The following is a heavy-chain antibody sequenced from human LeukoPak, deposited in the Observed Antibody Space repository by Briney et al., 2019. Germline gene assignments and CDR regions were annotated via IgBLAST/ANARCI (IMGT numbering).Heavy chain of an antibody. V-gene: IGHV4-39*01. CDR3: ARRSGDWAVNWFDP. J-gene: IGHJ5*02. CDR2: LYHTGST. Sequence: SETLSLTCTVSGGSITGSTYYWAWFRQPPGKGLEWIGSLYHTGSTYCSPSLKSRVSLFLDTSKSQFSLKVTSVTAADTAVYYCARRSGDWAVNWFDPWGQGTLVSVSS. CDR1: GGSITGSTYY. D-gene: IGHD2-21*02.